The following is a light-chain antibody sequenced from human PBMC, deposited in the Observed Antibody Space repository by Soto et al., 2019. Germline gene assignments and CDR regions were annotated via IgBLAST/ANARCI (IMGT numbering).Light chain of an antibody. Sequence: QSVLTQPPSVSGAPGQRVTISCTGSSSNIGAGYDVHWYQQLPGTAPKLLIYGNSNRPSGVPDRFSGSKSGTSASLAITGLQAEDEADYYCQSYDSSLIGYVFGTGTKV. CDR1: SSNIGAGYD. J-gene: IGLJ1*01. V-gene: IGLV1-40*01. CDR3: QSYDSSLIGYV. CDR2: GNS.